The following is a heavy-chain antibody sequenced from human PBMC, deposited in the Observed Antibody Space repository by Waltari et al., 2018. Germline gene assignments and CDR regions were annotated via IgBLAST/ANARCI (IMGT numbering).Heavy chain of an antibody. CDR1: GGSISSGSYY. Sequence: QVQLQESGPGLVKPSQTLSLTCHVSGGSISSGSYYWNWIRQPAGKGLEWIGYIYTSGSTNYNPSLKSRVTISVDTSKNQFSLKLSSVTAADTAVYYCARRGIAHAFDIWGQGTMVTVSS. V-gene: IGHV4-61*09. CDR2: IYTSGST. J-gene: IGHJ3*02. CDR3: ARRGIAHAFDI. D-gene: IGHD6-13*01.